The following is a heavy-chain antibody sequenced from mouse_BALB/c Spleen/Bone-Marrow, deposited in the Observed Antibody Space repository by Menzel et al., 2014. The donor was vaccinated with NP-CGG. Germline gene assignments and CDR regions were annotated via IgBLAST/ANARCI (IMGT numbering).Heavy chain of an antibody. V-gene: IGHV1S81*02. CDR1: GYTFTNYF. Sequence: VKLMESGAELVKPGASAKLSCKASGYTFTNYFMYWVKQRPGQGLEWIGEINPNNGGTNFNENFKSKATLTLDKSSSTAYMQLSSLTSEDSAVYYCTRSGPGFAYWGHGTLVTVSA. CDR2: INPNNGGT. CDR3: TRSGPGFAY. J-gene: IGHJ3*01.